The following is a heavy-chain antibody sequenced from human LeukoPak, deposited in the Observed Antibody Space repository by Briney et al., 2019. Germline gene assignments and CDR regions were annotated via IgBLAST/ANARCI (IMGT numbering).Heavy chain of an antibody. V-gene: IGHV4-39*07. D-gene: IGHD3-10*01. J-gene: IGHJ4*02. CDR3: ARNVLLWFGEQNHFDY. CDR1: GGSISSSSYY. Sequence: SETLSLTCTVSGGSISSSSYYWGWIRQPPGKGLEWIGSIYYSGSTYYNPSLKSRVTISVDTSKNQFSLKLSSVTAADTAVYYCARNVLLWFGEQNHFDYWGQGTLVTVSS. CDR2: IYYSGST.